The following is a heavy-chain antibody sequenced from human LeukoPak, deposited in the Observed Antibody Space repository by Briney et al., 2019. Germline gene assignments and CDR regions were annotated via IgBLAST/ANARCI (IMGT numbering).Heavy chain of an antibody. J-gene: IGHJ4*02. V-gene: IGHV4-39*01. Sequence: PSETLSLTCTVSGVAISSDNYYWGWIRQPPGKGLEWIGSINYSGTTYYNPSLKSRVSIYVATSRTQFSLRLSSVTAADTAFYYCASLSDYWGQGNLVPVSS. CDR2: INYSGTT. CDR3: ASLSDY. CDR1: GVAISSDNYY.